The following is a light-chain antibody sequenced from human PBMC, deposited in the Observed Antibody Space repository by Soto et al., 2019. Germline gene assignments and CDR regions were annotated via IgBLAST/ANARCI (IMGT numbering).Light chain of an antibody. CDR1: QTVSSNY. CDR3: QQYTGPPTT. CDR2: GAS. V-gene: IGKV3-20*01. J-gene: IGKJ5*01. Sequence: ESGFTHTPGTLSLSPGERATLSCRASQTVSSNYLAWCQQRPGQAPRLLIYGASTRAAGIPDRFSGSGSGTDFTLTITRLEPEDSAVYFCQQYTGPPTTFGQGTLLEIK.